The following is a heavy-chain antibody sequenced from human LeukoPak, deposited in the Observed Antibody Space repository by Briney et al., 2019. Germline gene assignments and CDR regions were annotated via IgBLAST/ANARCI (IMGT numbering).Heavy chain of an antibody. J-gene: IGHJ3*02. CDR1: GYTFTSYG. CDR3: ARAVTTVVTHGAFDI. CDR2: IGAYNGST. Sequence: ASVKVSCKASGYTFTSYGISWVRQAPGQGLEWMGWIGAYNGSTNYAQKFQGRVTITADKSTSTAYMELSSLRSEDTAVYYCARAVTTVVTHGAFDIWGQGTMVTVSS. D-gene: IGHD4-23*01. V-gene: IGHV1-18*01.